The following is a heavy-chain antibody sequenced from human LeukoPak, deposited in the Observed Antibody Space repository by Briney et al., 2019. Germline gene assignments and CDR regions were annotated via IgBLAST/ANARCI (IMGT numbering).Heavy chain of an antibody. Sequence: PSETLSLTCTVSGGSISSSSYYWGWIRQPPGKGLEWIGSIYYSGSTYYNPSLRSRVTISVDTSKNQFSLKLNSVTAADTAVYYCARIGALAHDAFDIWGQGTMVTVSS. D-gene: IGHD3-10*01. V-gene: IGHV4-39*01. CDR2: IYYSGST. CDR3: ARIGALAHDAFDI. CDR1: GGSISSSSYY. J-gene: IGHJ3*02.